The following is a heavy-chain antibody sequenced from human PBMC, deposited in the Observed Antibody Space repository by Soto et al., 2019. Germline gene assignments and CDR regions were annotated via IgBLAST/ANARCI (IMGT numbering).Heavy chain of an antibody. CDR3: ARGVYGSGNYYTGPSAFDI. J-gene: IGHJ3*02. D-gene: IGHD3-10*01. Sequence: QVQLEQSGAEVKKPGSSVKISCKASGGTLSDHGVSWLRQAPGQGLEWVGGTIPVFNTAKYAPKFQGRVTIAAEKSTNIAYMEVGSLRSDDTAFYYCARGVYGSGNYYTGPSAFDIWGQGTLVIVSS. CDR2: TIPVFNTA. CDR1: GGTLSDHG. V-gene: IGHV1-69*06.